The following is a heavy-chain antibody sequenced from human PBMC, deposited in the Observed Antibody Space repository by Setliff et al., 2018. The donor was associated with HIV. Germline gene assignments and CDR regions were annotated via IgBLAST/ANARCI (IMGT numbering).Heavy chain of an antibody. CDR1: GGTFSNSA. J-gene: IGHJ5*02. V-gene: IGHV1-69*13. Sequence: GASVKVSCKTSGGTFSNSAINWVRQAPGQGLEWMGGIIPMYGTPQYAQKFQGRVTIIADESTSTAYMELSSLTPEDTAVYYCAAGYYYDSSGYSNWFDPWGQGTLVTVSS. CDR3: AAGYYYDSSGYSNWFDP. CDR2: IIPMYGTP. D-gene: IGHD3-22*01.